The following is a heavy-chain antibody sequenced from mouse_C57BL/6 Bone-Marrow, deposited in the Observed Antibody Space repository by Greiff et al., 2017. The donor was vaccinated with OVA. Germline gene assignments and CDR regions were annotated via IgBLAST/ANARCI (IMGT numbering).Heavy chain of an antibody. CDR1: GFTFSSYA. CDR2: ISDGGSYT. V-gene: IGHV5-4*01. J-gene: IGHJ3*01. Sequence: EVQGVESGGGLVKPGGSLKLSCAASGFTFSSYAMSWVRQTPEKRLEWVATISDGGSYTYYPDNVKGRFTISRDNAKNNLYLQMSHLKSEDTAMYYCARDGRGTYWGQGTLVTVSA. CDR3: ARDGRGTY.